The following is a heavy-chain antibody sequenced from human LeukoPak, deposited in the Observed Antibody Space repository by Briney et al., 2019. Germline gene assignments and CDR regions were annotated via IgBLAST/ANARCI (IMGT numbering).Heavy chain of an antibody. D-gene: IGHD3-10*01. V-gene: IGHV3-30*02. CDR1: GFTFSSYG. CDR2: IRYDGSNK. J-gene: IGHJ4*02. CDR3: AKGVWFGELPQGY. Sequence: GGSLRLSCAASGFTFSSYGMHWVRQAPGKGLEWVAFIRYDGSNKYYADSVKGRFTISRDNSKNTLYLQMNSLRAEDTAVYYCAKGVWFGELPQGYWGQGTLVTVSS.